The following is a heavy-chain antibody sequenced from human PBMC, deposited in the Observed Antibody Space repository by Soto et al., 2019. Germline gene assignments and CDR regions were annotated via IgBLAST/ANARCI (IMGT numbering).Heavy chain of an antibody. D-gene: IGHD3-3*01. J-gene: IGHJ4*02. Sequence: PSETLSLTCTVSGGSISSSSYYWGWIRQPPGKGMEWIGSIYYSGSTYYNPSLKSRVTISVDTSKNQFSLKLSSVTAADTAVYYCASPAPYDFWSGSLQYYFDYWGQGTLVTVSS. CDR3: ASPAPYDFWSGSLQYYFDY. CDR2: IYYSGST. CDR1: GGSISSSSYY. V-gene: IGHV4-39*01.